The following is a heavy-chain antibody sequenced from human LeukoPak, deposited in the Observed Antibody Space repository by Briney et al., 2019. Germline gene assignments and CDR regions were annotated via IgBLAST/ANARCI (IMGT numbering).Heavy chain of an antibody. D-gene: IGHD2-8*01. J-gene: IGHJ4*02. CDR1: GGSISSSSYY. Sequence: PSETLSLTCTVSGGSISSSSYYWGWIRQPPGKGLEWIGSIYYSGSTYYNPSLKSRVTISVDTSKNQFSLKLSSVTAADTAVYYCARSNGRHLTYPQFDYWGQGTLVTVSS. CDR3: ARSNGRHLTYPQFDY. V-gene: IGHV4-39*01. CDR2: IYYSGST.